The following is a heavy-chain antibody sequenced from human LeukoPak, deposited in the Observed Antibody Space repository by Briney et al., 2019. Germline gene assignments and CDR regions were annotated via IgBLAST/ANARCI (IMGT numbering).Heavy chain of an antibody. CDR2: ISGSGDST. D-gene: IGHD3-16*01. CDR3: TTDALWGPVPIDY. J-gene: IGHJ4*02. V-gene: IGHV3-23*01. CDR1: GFTFSSYA. Sequence: PGGSLRLSCAASGFTFSSYAMTWVRQAPGKGLEWVSAISGSGDSTYYADSVKGRFTISRDKSKNTLYLQMNSLKTEDTAVYYCTTDALWGPVPIDYWGQGTLVTVSS.